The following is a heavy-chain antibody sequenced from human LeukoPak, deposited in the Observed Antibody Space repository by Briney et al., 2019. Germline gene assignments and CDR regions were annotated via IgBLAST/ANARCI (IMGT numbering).Heavy chain of an antibody. Sequence: GGSLRLSCAASGFTFSSYSMTWVRQAPGKGLEWVSSISSSSSYIYYADSVKGRFTISRDSAKNSLYLQMNSLRAEDTAVYYCARDRYDFWSGYYPHGAFDIWGQGTMVTVSS. D-gene: IGHD3-3*01. CDR1: GFTFSSYS. CDR3: ARDRYDFWSGYYPHGAFDI. J-gene: IGHJ3*02. CDR2: ISSSSSYI. V-gene: IGHV3-21*01.